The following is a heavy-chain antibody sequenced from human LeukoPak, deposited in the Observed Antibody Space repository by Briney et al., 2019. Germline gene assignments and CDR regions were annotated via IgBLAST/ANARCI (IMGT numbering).Heavy chain of an antibody. CDR3: ARVSYVPYDFWSGYYTP. Sequence: GGSLRLSCAASGFTFSNYWMNWVRQAPGKGLQWVANINRDGREEYYVDSVKGRFTIPRDNAKNTLYLEMNSLRAEDTAVYYCARVSYVPYDFWSGYYTPWGQGTLVTVSS. CDR1: GFTFSNYW. V-gene: IGHV3-7*01. D-gene: IGHD3-3*01. J-gene: IGHJ5*02. CDR2: INRDGREE.